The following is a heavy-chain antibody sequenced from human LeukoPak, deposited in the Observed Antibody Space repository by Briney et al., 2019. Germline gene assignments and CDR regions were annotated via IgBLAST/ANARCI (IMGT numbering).Heavy chain of an antibody. CDR3: AGETYYGGNSGSFDY. CDR1: GFTFSSYE. J-gene: IGHJ4*02. V-gene: IGHV3-48*03. CDR2: ISSSGSTI. Sequence: GGSLRLSCAASGFTFSSYEMNWVRQAPGKGLEWVSYISSSGSTIYYADSVKGRFTISRDNAKNSLYLQMNSLRAEDTAVYYCAGETYYGGNSGSFDYWGQGTLATVSS. D-gene: IGHD4-23*01.